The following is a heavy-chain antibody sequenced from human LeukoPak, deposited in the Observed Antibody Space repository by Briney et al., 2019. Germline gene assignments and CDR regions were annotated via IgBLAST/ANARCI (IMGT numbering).Heavy chain of an antibody. Sequence: SQPLSLTCAVSGGSISSGGYSWSWIRQPPGKGLEWIGYIYHSGSTYYNPSLKSRVTISVDRSKNQFSLKLSSVTAADTAVYYCARESCSGGSCYPSWFDPWGQGSLASVSS. V-gene: IGHV4-30-2*01. CDR3: ARESCSGGSCYPSWFDP. J-gene: IGHJ5*02. D-gene: IGHD2-15*01. CDR1: GGSISSGGYS. CDR2: IYHSGST.